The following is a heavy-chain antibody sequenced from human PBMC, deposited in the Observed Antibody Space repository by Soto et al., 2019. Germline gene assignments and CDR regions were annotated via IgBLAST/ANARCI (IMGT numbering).Heavy chain of an antibody. CDR1: GGSSSSGGSS. Sequence: QLQLQESGSGLVKPSQTLSLTCAVSGGSSSSGGSSWSWIRQPPGKGLEWIGYSYHIGSTYYNPSRKRRVTLSVDRSKLQFSLQLRSVTAADTAVYYCARVPDRWGQGTLVTVSS. CDR2: SYHIGST. J-gene: IGHJ5*02. V-gene: IGHV4-30-2*01. CDR3: ARVPDR.